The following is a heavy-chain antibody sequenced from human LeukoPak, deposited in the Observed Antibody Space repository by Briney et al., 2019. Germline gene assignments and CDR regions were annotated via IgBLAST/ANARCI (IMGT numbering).Heavy chain of an antibody. D-gene: IGHD3-22*01. J-gene: IGHJ4*02. CDR2: IYTSGST. V-gene: IGHV4-4*07. Sequence: SETLSLTCTVSGGSISSYYWSWIRQPAGKGLEWIGRIYTSGSTNYNPSLKSRVTISVDKSKNQFSLKLSSVTAADTAVYYCAREIYDSSGFNFDYWGQGTLVIVSS. CDR3: AREIYDSSGFNFDY. CDR1: GGSISSYY.